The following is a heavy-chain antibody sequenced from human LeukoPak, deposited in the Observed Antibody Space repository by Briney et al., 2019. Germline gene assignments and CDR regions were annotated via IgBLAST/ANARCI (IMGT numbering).Heavy chain of an antibody. CDR3: AAHFYYYDSSGYTYYFDY. Sequence: GGSLRLSCAASGFTFSSYVMHWVRQAPGKGLEWVAIISYDGSNEYYADSVKGRFTISRDNSKNTLYLQMNSLRAADTAVYYCAAHFYYYDSSGYTYYFDYWGQGTLVTVSS. V-gene: IGHV3-30*04. CDR1: GFTFSSYV. D-gene: IGHD3-22*01. CDR2: ISYDGSNE. J-gene: IGHJ4*02.